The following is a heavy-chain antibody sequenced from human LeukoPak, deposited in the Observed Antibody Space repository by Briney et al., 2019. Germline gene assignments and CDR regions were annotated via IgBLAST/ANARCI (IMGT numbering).Heavy chain of an antibody. CDR3: ARHVRGYYDSSGYRFDY. CDR1: GGSISSYY. CDR2: IYTSGST. D-gene: IGHD3-22*01. J-gene: IGHJ4*02. V-gene: IGHV4-4*07. Sequence: SETLSLTCTVSGGSISSYYWSWIRQPAGKRLEWIGRIYTSGSTNYNPSLKSRVTMSVDTSKNQFSLKLSSVTAADTAVYYCARHVRGYYDSSGYRFDYWGQGTLVTVSS.